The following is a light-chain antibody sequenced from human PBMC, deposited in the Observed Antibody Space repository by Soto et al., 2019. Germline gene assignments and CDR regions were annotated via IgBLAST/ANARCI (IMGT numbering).Light chain of an antibody. Sequence: DIVMTQSPDSLAVSLGEGATINCKSSQSVLYSSSNKNYLAWYQQKPGQPPNLLIYWASTRESVVPDRFSGSGSVTDFTLTISSLQAEDVAVYYCQQYYTTPYTFGQGTKLEIK. V-gene: IGKV4-1*01. CDR2: WAS. CDR3: QQYYTTPYT. J-gene: IGKJ2*01. CDR1: QSVLYSSSNKNY.